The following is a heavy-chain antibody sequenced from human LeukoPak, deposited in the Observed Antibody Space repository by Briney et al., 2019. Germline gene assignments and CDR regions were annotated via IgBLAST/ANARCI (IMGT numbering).Heavy chain of an antibody. D-gene: IGHD3-3*01. V-gene: IGHV4-4*02. Sequence: SGTLSLTCAVSGDSIRSDSWWVWVRPAPGKGLEWIGERYHDGRRTYNPSLKSRVSISLDESENQFSLELTSVTAADTAVYFCAREKGHLMEVDVWGQGTTVTVSS. J-gene: IGHJ6*02. CDR1: GDSIRSDSW. CDR2: RYHDGRR. CDR3: AREKGHLMEVDV.